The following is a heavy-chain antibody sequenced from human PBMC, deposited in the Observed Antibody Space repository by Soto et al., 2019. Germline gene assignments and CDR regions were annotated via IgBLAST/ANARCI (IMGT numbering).Heavy chain of an antibody. J-gene: IGHJ5*02. Sequence: QVKLVQSGAEVKKPGASVKVSCKASGYTFTSYDINWVRQATGQGLEWMGWMNPNSGNTGYAQKFQGRVTMTRNTSISTAYMELSSLRSEDTAVYYCAXXXXSSSSGSRGNWFDPWGQGTLVTVSS. V-gene: IGHV1-8*01. CDR2: MNPNSGNT. CDR1: GYTFTSYD. D-gene: IGHD6-6*01. CDR3: AXXXXSSSSGSRGNWFDP.